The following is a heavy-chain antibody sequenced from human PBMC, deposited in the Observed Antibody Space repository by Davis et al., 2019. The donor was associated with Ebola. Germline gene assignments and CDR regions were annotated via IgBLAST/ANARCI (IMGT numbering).Heavy chain of an antibody. J-gene: IGHJ5*02. CDR2: IYYSGST. CDR3: ARGSYGAWFDP. D-gene: IGHD3-10*01. Sequence: MPSETLSLTCPVSGCSISSGGYYWSWIRQHPGKGLEWIGYIYYSGSTYYNPSLKSRVTISVDTSKNQFSLKLSSVTAADTAVYYCARGSYGAWFDPWGQGTLVTVSS. V-gene: IGHV4-31*03. CDR1: GCSISSGGYY.